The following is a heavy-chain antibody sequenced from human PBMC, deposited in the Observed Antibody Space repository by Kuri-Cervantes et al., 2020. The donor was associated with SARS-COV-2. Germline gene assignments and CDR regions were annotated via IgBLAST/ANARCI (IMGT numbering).Heavy chain of an antibody. CDR1: GFTFSSYW. D-gene: IGHD2-2*01. CDR3: ASLGGTSWHDY. V-gene: IGHV3-7*01. Sequence: ESLKISCAASGFTFSSYWMSWVRQAPGKGLEWVANIKQDGSEKYYVDSVKGRFTISRDNAKNSLYLQMNSLRAEDTAVYYCASLGGTSWHDYWGQGTLVTVSS. J-gene: IGHJ4*02. CDR2: IKQDGSEK.